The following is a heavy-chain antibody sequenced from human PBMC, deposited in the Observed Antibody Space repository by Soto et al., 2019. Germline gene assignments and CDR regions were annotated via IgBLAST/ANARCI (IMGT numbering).Heavy chain of an antibody. J-gene: IGHJ4*01. V-gene: IGHV3-33*01. Sequence: QVQLVESGGGGVQPGRSQRLSFTASEFTFSSYGMHWVHQAPGKGLEWVPIICHDGSNKYYADSVKGRFTISRDNSKNTLYLEMNSLRVEDTAVYFCARDGGYCSSTSCYYFDNWGQEPWSPSPQ. CDR1: EFTFSSYG. CDR2: ICHDGSNK. CDR3: ARDGGYCSSTSCYYFDN. D-gene: IGHD2-2*01.